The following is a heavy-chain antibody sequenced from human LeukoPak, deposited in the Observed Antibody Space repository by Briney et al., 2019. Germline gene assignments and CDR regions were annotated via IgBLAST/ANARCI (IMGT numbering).Heavy chain of an antibody. V-gene: IGHV3-74*01. D-gene: IGHD2-15*01. Sequence: GGSLRLSCAASGFTFSSYWMHWVRQAPGKGLVWVSRINSDGSSTSYADSVKGRFTISRDNAKNTLYLQMNSLRADDTAVYYCAKGTLGYCSGGICYYFDNWGQGTLVTVSS. CDR3: AKGTLGYCSGGICYYFDN. CDR2: INSDGSST. J-gene: IGHJ4*02. CDR1: GFTFSSYW.